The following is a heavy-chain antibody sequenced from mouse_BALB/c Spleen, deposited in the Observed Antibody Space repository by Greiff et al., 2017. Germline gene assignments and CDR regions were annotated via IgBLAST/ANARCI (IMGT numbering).Heavy chain of an antibody. D-gene: IGHD2-14*01. Sequence: QVQLQQSGAELVKPGASVKLSCKASGSTFPSYYMYWVKQRPGQGLEWIGEINPSNGGTNFNEKFKSKATLTVDKSSSTAYMQLSSLTSEDSAVYYCTRMAYRYDFDYWGQGTTLTVSS. CDR1: GSTFPSYY. CDR3: TRMAYRYDFDY. CDR2: INPSNGGT. J-gene: IGHJ2*01. V-gene: IGHV1S81*02.